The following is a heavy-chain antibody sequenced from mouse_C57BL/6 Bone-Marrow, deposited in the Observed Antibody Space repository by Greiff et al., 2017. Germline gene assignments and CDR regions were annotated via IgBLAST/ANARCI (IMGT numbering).Heavy chain of an antibody. D-gene: IGHD4-1*02. J-gene: IGHJ2*01. CDR1: GYTFTSYW. CDR2: IDPSDSYT. CDR3: ARALNWYYFDY. V-gene: IGHV1-50*01. Sequence: QVQLQQPGAELVKPGASVKLSCKASGYTFTSYWMQWVKQRPGQGLKWIGEIDPSDSYTNYNQKFKGKATLTVDTSSSTAYMQLSSLTSEDSAVYYCARALNWYYFDYWGQGTTLTVSS.